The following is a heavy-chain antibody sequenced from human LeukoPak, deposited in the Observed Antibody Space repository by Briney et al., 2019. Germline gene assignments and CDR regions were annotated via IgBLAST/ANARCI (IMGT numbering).Heavy chain of an antibody. D-gene: IGHD6-19*01. V-gene: IGHV4-59*08. Sequence: KPSETLSLTCTVSGGSISSYYWSWIRQPPGKGLEWIGYIYYSGSTNYNPSLKSRVTISVDTSKNQLSLKLSSVTAADTAVYYCARRVRDSSGWSDAFDIWGQGTMVTVSS. CDR3: ARRVRDSSGWSDAFDI. CDR1: GGSISSYY. CDR2: IYYSGST. J-gene: IGHJ3*02.